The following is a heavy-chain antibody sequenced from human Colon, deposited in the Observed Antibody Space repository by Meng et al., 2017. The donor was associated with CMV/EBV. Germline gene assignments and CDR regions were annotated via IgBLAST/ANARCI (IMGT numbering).Heavy chain of an antibody. J-gene: IGHJ6*02. Sequence: SETLSLTCSVSNGSITSGKKDYWTWIRQAPGKGLEWIGYIHHSGTTHYYPSLKSRVTISVDTSKNQFSLKLSSVTAADTAVYYCAREAAASSYYYYYGMDVWGQGTTVTVSS. D-gene: IGHD6-13*01. CDR3: AREAAASSYYYYYGMDV. CDR2: IHHSGTT. V-gene: IGHV4-61*01. CDR1: NGSITSGKKDY.